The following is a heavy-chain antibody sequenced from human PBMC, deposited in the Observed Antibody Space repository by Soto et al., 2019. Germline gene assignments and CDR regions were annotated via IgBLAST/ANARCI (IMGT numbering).Heavy chain of an antibody. J-gene: IGHJ6*02. CDR2: IYYSGST. CDR1: GGSISSGGYY. D-gene: IGHD5-12*01. CDR3: AGGSRRDGYNRNGMDV. Sequence: QVQLQESGPGLVKPSQTLSLTCTVSGGSISSGGYYWSWIRQHPGKGLEWIGYIYYSGSTYYNPSLKSRVTISVDTSKNQFPRKLSSVTAADTAVYYGAGGSRRDGYNRNGMDVWGQGTTVTVSS. V-gene: IGHV4-31*03.